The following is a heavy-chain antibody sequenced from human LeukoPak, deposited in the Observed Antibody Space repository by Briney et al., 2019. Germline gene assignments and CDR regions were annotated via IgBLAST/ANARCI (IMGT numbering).Heavy chain of an antibody. V-gene: IGHV3-23*01. CDR3: AKGSDLWFAAP. CDR2: ISGSGPST. CDR1: GFTLTSYA. Sequence: GGSLRLSRAASGFTLTSYAMTGVRQAPRQGLDWVSGISGSGPSTYYADSAKGWCTISRDNSKNTLHLQMNSLTAQDTAVYYCAKGSDLWFAAPWGQGTLVTVYS. J-gene: IGHJ4*02. D-gene: IGHD3-10*01.